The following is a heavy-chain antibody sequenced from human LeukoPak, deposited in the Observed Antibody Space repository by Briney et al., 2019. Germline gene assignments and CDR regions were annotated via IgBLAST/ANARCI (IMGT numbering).Heavy chain of an antibody. Sequence: SVKVSCRASGGTFSSYAISWVRQAPGQGLEWMGRIIPILGIANYAQKFQGRVTITADKSTSTAYMELSSLRGEDTAVYYCARDGGDSYGRDALDIWGQGTMVTVSS. CDR2: IIPILGIA. V-gene: IGHV1-69*04. D-gene: IGHD5-18*01. J-gene: IGHJ3*02. CDR3: ARDGGDSYGRDALDI. CDR1: GGTFSSYA.